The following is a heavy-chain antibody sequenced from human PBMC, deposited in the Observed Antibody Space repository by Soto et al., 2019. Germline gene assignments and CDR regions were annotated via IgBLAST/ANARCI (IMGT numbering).Heavy chain of an antibody. V-gene: IGHV3-11*06. D-gene: IGHD3-10*01. Sequence: GGSLRLSCAASGFTFSDYYMSWIRQAPGKGLEWVSYISSSSSYTNYADSVKGRFTISRDNAKNSLYLQMNSLRAEDTAVYYCARDRGFGEWFGEVKYYYGMDVWGQGTTVTVSS. CDR2: ISSSSSYT. CDR1: GFTFSDYY. J-gene: IGHJ6*02. CDR3: ARDRGFGEWFGEVKYYYGMDV.